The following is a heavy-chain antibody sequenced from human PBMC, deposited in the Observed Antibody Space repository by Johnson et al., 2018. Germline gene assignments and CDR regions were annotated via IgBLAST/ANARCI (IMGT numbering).Heavy chain of an antibody. J-gene: IGHJ3*02. Sequence: QVQLQESGPGLVKPSETLSLTCSISGGSISSSTYYWGWIRKPPGKGLEWIGSIYYTGSRYYKPSLTSRVTISVDTSKNQFSLKVNSVTAADTSVYDCARRIGGDPTREGFDIGGQGTVVTVSS. V-gene: IGHV4-39*01. CDR1: GGSISSSTYY. D-gene: IGHD1-26*01. CDR2: IYYTGSR. CDR3: ARRIGGDPTREGFDI.